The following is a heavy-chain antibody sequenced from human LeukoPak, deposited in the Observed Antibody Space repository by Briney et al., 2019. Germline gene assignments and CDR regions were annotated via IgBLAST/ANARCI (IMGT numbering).Heavy chain of an antibody. CDR1: GGSISSGDYY. D-gene: IGHD3-22*01. CDR3: ARESHSSGYYSIAY. CDR2: IYYSGST. J-gene: IGHJ4*02. V-gene: IGHV4-30-4*02. Sequence: PSETLSLTCTVSGGSISSGDYYWSWIRQPPGKGLEWIGYIYYSGSTYYNPSLKSRVTISVDTSKNQFSLKLSSVTAADTAVYYCARESHSSGYYSIAYWGQGTLVTVSS.